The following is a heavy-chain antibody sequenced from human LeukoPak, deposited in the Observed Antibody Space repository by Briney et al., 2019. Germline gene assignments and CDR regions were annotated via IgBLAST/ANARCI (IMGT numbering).Heavy chain of an antibody. V-gene: IGHV1-69*04. CDR1: GGTFSSYA. CDR3: ARFIREVPAAMLGYGYYYYYGMDV. D-gene: IGHD2-2*01. CDR2: IIPILGIA. Sequence: ASVKVSCKASGGTFSSYAISWVRQAPGQGLEWMGRIIPILGIANYAQKFQGRVTITEDKSTSPAYMEMSSLRSEDPAVYYCARFIREVPAAMLGYGYYYYYGMDVWGQGTTVTVSS. J-gene: IGHJ6*02.